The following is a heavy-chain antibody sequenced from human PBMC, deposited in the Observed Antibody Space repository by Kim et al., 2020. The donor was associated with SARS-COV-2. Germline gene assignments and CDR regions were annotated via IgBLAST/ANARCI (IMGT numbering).Heavy chain of an antibody. CDR3: AMKNYVDWFVDY. CDR2: ISKDGSNT. V-gene: IGHV3-23*01. D-gene: IGHD3-9*01. CDR1: GFTFSSYG. J-gene: IGHJ4*02. Sequence: GGSLRLSCAASGFTFSSYGMHWVRQAPGKGLEWVSGISKDGSNTDYADSVKGRFTISRDNSKNTLYLQMNSLRAEGTAVYYCAMKNYVDWFVDYVGQGTLGTVSS.